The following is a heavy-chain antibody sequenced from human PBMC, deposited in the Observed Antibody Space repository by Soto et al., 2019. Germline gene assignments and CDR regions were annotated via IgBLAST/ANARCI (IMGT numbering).Heavy chain of an antibody. CDR1: GFTFSSYS. Sequence: PGGSLRLSCAASGFTFSSYSMNWVRQAPGKGLEWVSSISSSSSYIYYADSVKGRFTISRNNAKNSLYLQMNSLRAEDTAVYYCARDTGWYGPLDYWGQGTLVTVSS. CDR2: ISSSSSYI. CDR3: ARDTGWYGPLDY. J-gene: IGHJ4*02. V-gene: IGHV3-21*01. D-gene: IGHD6-19*01.